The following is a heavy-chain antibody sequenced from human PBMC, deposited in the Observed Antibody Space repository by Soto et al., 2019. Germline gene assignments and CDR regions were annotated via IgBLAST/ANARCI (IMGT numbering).Heavy chain of an antibody. D-gene: IGHD2-2*01. CDR1: GGSISSYY. V-gene: IGHV4-59*01. CDR2: IYYSGSN. CDR3: ARDGASLVYNYDGMDV. Sequence: VQLQESGPGLVKPSETLSLTCTVSGGSISSYYWSWLRQPPGKGLAWIGYIYYSGSNNYNPSLKSRVTRSADTSKNQFSLKLSSVTAADTAVYYCARDGASLVYNYDGMDVWGQGTTVTVSS. J-gene: IGHJ6*02.